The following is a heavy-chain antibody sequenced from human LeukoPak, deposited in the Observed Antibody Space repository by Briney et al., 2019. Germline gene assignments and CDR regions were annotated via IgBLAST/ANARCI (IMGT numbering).Heavy chain of an antibody. CDR3: ARDSEYDFWSGYLSPL. V-gene: IGHV1-69*04. Sequence: GASGKVSCKVSGYTLTQLSMHWVAQAPRHGREWRGRIIPFLGIAKYAHKLHARVANTADKSTSTAYMELSSLRSEDTAVYYCARDSEYDFWSGYLSPLWGQGTMVTVSS. D-gene: IGHD3-3*01. J-gene: IGHJ3*01. CDR1: GYTLTQLS. CDR2: IIPFLGIA.